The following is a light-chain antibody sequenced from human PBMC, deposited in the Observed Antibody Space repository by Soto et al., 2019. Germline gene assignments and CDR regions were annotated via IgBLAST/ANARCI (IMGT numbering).Light chain of an antibody. Sequence: QSALTQPASVSGSPGPSITISFIGTSSDSGAYKYVSWYQQHPGKVPKLMIYEVTTRPSALSNRFSGSKSGNTASLTISGLQAEDEAAYFCSSYTSTSTLYVFGTGTKLTV. J-gene: IGLJ1*01. CDR1: SSDSGAYKY. CDR2: EVT. V-gene: IGLV2-14*01. CDR3: SSYTSTSTLYV.